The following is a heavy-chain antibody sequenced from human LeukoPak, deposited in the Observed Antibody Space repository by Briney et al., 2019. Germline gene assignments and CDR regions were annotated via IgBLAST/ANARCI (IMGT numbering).Heavy chain of an antibody. CDR1: GYTFTDYY. V-gene: IGHV1-2*02. Sequence: GASVKVSCKASGYTFTDYYMHWVRQAPGQGLEWMGWINPNTGGTIYAQNFQGRVTMTRDTSISTAHMDLSSLRADDTAMYYCARKAGGTQFYYFDYWGQGTLVTVSS. CDR2: INPNTGGT. D-gene: IGHD6-19*01. CDR3: ARKAGGTQFYYFDY. J-gene: IGHJ4*02.